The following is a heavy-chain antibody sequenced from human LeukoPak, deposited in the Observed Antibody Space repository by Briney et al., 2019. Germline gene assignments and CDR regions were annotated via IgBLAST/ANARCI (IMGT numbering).Heavy chain of an antibody. J-gene: IGHJ6*02. V-gene: IGHV3-53*01. CDR1: GFTVSSNY. CDR2: IYSGGST. CDR3: AKDKAAAGSYGLVV. Sequence: GGSLRLSCAASGFTVSSNYMSWVRQAPGKGLEWVSVIYSGGSTYYADSVKGRFTISRDNSKNTLYLRMSSLRAEDTAVYYCAKDKAAAGSYGLVVWGQGTTVTVFS. D-gene: IGHD6-13*01.